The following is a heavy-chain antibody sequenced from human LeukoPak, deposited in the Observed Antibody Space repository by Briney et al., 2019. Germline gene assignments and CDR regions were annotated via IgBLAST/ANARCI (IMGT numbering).Heavy chain of an antibody. CDR2: INSSGGST. CDR3: AKRVGATHSYYYYGMDV. V-gene: IGHV3-23*01. D-gene: IGHD1-26*01. Sequence: GGSLGLSCAASGFTFSSYAMSWVRQAPGQGLEWVSAINSSGGSTYYADSVKGRFTISRANSKNTLYLQMNSLRAEDTAVYYCAKRVGATHSYYYYGMDVWGQGTTVTVSS. J-gene: IGHJ6*02. CDR1: GFTFSSYA.